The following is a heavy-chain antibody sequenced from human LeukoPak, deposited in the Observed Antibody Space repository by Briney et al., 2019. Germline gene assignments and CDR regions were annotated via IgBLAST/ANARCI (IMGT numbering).Heavy chain of an antibody. J-gene: IGHJ6*03. CDR2: INPNSGST. D-gene: IGHD2-2*02. V-gene: IGHV1-2*02. CDR3: ARGPNIVVVPAAILDYYYYMDV. CDR1: GYTFTGYY. Sequence: ASVKVSCKASGYTFTGYYMHWGRQAPGQGLELMGWINPNSGSTNYAQKFQGRVTMTRDTSISTAYMELSRLRSDDTAVYYCARGPNIVVVPAAILDYYYYMDVWGKGTTVTVSS.